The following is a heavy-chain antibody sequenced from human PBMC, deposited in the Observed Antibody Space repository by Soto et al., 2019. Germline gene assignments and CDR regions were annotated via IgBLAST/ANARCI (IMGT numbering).Heavy chain of an antibody. V-gene: IGHV4-59*12. D-gene: IGHD1-26*01. CDR2: IYYSGST. J-gene: IGHJ4*02. CDR3: ARDLIAVGAY. Sequence: SETLSLTCTVSGGSISSYYWSWIRQPPGKGLEWIGYIYYSGSTNYNPSVKGRFTISRDNSKNTLYLQMNSLRAEDTAVYYCARDLIAVGAYWGQGTLVTVSS. CDR1: GGSISSYY.